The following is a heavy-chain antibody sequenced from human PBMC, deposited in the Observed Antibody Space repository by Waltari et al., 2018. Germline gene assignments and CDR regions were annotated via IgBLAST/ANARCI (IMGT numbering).Heavy chain of an antibody. V-gene: IGHV3-7*01. Sequence: EVQLVESGGGLVQPGGSRRLSCAASGFTVSEFWMSWVRQAPGKGLEWVANIKQDGSDKYYVESVKGRFTISRDNANNLLFLQMNSLRVDDTALYYCSSMDFWGKGTTVIVSS. J-gene: IGHJ6*03. CDR3: SSMDF. CDR2: IKQDGSDK. CDR1: GFTVSEFW.